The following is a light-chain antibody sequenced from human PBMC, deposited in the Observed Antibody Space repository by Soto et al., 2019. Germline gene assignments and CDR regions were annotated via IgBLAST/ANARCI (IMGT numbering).Light chain of an antibody. J-gene: IGKJ1*01. CDR2: KAS. CDR1: QSISSW. Sequence: DIQMTQSPSTLSASVGDRVTITCRASQSISSWLAWYQQKPGTAPKLLIYKASTLQSGVPSRFSGSCSGTEFTLTISSLQPDDSATYYCQQYNDNWTVGQGTKVDIK. CDR3: QQYNDNWT. V-gene: IGKV1-5*03.